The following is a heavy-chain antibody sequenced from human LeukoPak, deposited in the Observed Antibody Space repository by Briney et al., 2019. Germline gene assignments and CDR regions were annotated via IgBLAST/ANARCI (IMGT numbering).Heavy chain of an antibody. Sequence: GGSLRLSCAASGFTFTNYWMSWVRQAPGKGLELVANIKQDRSEKYYVDSVKGRFTISRDNAKNSLYLQMNSLRAEDTAVYYCAIHNPLTLVGTKKSRGRLDYWGQGTLVTVSS. J-gene: IGHJ4*02. CDR1: GFTFTNYW. CDR3: AIHNPLTLVGTKKSRGRLDY. V-gene: IGHV3-7*01. CDR2: IKQDRSEK. D-gene: IGHD2-21*01.